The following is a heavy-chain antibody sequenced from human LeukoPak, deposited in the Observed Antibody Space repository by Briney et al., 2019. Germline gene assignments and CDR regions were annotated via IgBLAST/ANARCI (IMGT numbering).Heavy chain of an antibody. CDR1: GYSISSGYY. J-gene: IGHJ4*02. CDR2: TYHSGST. V-gene: IGHV4-38-2*01. Sequence: KPSETLSLTCAVSGYSISSGYYWGWIRQPPGKGLEWIGSTYHSGSTYYNPSLKSRVTISVDTSKNQFSLKLSSVTTADTAVYYCARHHGGSYYGYFDYWGQGTLVTVSS. CDR3: ARHHGGSYYGYFDY. D-gene: IGHD1-26*01.